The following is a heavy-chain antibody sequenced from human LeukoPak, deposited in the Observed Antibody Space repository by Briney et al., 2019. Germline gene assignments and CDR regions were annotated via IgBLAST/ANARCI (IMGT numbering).Heavy chain of an antibody. CDR2: ISGSGDIT. CDR3: AKSNYGNTFDAFDI. Sequence: GGSLRLSCAASGFTVSSNYMSWVRQAPGKGLEWVSTISGSGDITYYADSVKGRFTISRDNSKNTLYVQMNSLRAEDTALYYCAKSNYGNTFDAFDIWGQGTLVTVSS. D-gene: IGHD3-10*01. CDR1: GFTVSSNY. J-gene: IGHJ3*02. V-gene: IGHV3-23*01.